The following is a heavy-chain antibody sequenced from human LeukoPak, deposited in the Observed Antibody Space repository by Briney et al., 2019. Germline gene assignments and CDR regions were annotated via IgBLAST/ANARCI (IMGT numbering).Heavy chain of an antibody. CDR2: IIPIFGTA. CDR1: GYTFTGYY. D-gene: IGHD3-10*01. CDR3: AARPSGYFDY. V-gene: IGHV1-69*13. J-gene: IGHJ4*02. Sequence: ASVKVSCKASGYTFTGYYMHWVRQAPGQGLEWMGGIIPIFGTANYAQKFQGRVTITADESTSTAYMELSSLRSEDTAVYYCAARPSGYFDYWGQGTLVTVSS.